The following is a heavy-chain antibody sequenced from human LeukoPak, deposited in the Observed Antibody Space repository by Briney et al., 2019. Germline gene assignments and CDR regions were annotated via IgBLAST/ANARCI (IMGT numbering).Heavy chain of an antibody. CDR3: ARGRGYSSGWGHYYYSLDV. CDR2: VKHPGGT. D-gene: IGHD6-19*01. CDR1: GGSFSDYY. V-gene: IGHV4-34*01. Sequence: SETLSLTCAVYGGSFSDYYWTWIRQPPGEGLEWIGEVKHPGGTNYNPSLRGRVAISVDTSKNQFSLRLTSVTAADTSVFYCARGRGYSSGWGHYYYSLDVWGQGNAVTVSS. J-gene: IGHJ6*02.